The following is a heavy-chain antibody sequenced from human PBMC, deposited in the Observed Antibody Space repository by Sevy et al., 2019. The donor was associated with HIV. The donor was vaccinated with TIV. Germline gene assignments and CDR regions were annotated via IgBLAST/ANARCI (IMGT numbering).Heavy chain of an antibody. J-gene: IGHJ6*02. CDR1: GDSVSSSSAA. D-gene: IGHD1-7*01. V-gene: IGHV6-1*01. CDR3: AGGDELNSYYYGMDV. Sequence: KQSQTLSLTSAISGDSVSSSSAAWDWFRHSPSRGLELLGRTYYRSKWYSDYEVSVKGRVTINPDTSKNQFSLHLESVTPEDTAVYFCAGGDELNSYYYGMDVWGQGTTVTVSS. CDR2: TYYRSKWYS.